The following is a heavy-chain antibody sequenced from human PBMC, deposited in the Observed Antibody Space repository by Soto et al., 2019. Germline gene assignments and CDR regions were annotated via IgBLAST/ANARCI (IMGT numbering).Heavy chain of an antibody. CDR3: GVSAGLDF. CDR1: GYTFISHG. V-gene: IGHV1-18*04. CDR2: ISADSGEP. Sequence: ASVKVSCKASGYTFISHGISWVRQAPGQGLEWMGLISADSGEPRYARKFQGRVAMTTDTSTRTAYMELRGLTSDDTAVYYCGVSAGLDFWGQGTRVTVSS. D-gene: IGHD6-13*01. J-gene: IGHJ4*02.